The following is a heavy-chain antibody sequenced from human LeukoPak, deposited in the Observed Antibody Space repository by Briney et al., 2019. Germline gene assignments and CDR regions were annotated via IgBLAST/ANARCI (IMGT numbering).Heavy chain of an antibody. D-gene: IGHD3-9*01. Sequence: PSETLSLTCAVYGGSFSGYYWSWIRQPPGKELEWIGEINHSGSTNYNPSLKSRVTISVDTSKNQFSLKLSSVTAADTAVYYCARVFGARYFDWLLYYFDYWGQGTLVTVSS. CDR3: ARVFGARYFDWLLYYFDY. CDR2: INHSGST. CDR1: GGSFSGYY. J-gene: IGHJ4*02. V-gene: IGHV4-34*01.